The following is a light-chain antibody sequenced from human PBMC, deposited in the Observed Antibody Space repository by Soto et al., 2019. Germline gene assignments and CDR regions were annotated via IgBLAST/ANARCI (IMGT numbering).Light chain of an antibody. CDR1: TSNLGSNF. J-gene: IGLJ3*02. CDR2: RND. CDR3: AAWDDSLSGVV. Sequence: QSVLTQPPSASGTPGQRVTISCSGSTSNLGSNFVYWYQQVPGAAPKLLISRNDQRPSGGPDRFSGSKSGTSASLAISGLRSEDEADYHCAAWDDSLSGVVFGGGTKLTVL. V-gene: IGLV1-47*01.